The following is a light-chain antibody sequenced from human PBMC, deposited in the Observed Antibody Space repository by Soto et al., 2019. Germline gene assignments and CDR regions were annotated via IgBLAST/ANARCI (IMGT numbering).Light chain of an antibody. CDR1: SSDVGRYNY. J-gene: IGLJ3*02. V-gene: IGLV2-14*01. Sequence: QSALTQPASVSGSPGQSITISCTGASSDVGRYNYVSWYQQHPGKAPKLMIYAVNNRPSGISDRFSGSKSGNTASLTISGLQAEDEADYYCSSYTGSSTLVVFGGGPKVTVL. CDR3: SSYTGSSTLVV. CDR2: AVN.